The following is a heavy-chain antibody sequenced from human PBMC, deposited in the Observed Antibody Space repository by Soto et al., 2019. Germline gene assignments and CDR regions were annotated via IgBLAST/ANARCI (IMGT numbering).Heavy chain of an antibody. J-gene: IGHJ4*02. Sequence: QVQLQESGPGLVKPSQTLSLTCTVSGGSISSGDYYWSWIRQPPGKGLEWIGYIYYSGSTYYNPSLKSRVTISVDPSKNQFSLKLSSVTAADTAVYYCARGGITGTTLFDYWGQGTLVTVSS. CDR2: IYYSGST. V-gene: IGHV4-30-4*01. CDR1: GGSISSGDYY. CDR3: ARGGITGTTLFDY. D-gene: IGHD1-7*01.